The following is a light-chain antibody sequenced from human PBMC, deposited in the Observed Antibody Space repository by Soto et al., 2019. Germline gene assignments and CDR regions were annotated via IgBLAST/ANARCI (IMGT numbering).Light chain of an antibody. J-gene: IGLJ3*02. Sequence: QSVLTQSPSASGSPGQSVTISCTGTSSDVGNYKYVSWYQQHPGKAPKLMIYEVSKRPSGVPDRFSGSKSGNTASLTVSGLQAEDEADYYCSSYAGSNNWVFGGGTK. V-gene: IGLV2-8*01. CDR1: SSDVGNYKY. CDR2: EVS. CDR3: SSYAGSNNWV.